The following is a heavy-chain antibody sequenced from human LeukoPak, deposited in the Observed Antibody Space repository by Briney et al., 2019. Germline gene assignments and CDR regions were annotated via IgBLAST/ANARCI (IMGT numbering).Heavy chain of an antibody. D-gene: IGHD3-9*01. V-gene: IGHV3-48*04. CDR1: GFAFSSYS. Sequence: GGSLRLSCAASGFAFSSYSMNWVRQAPGKGLEWVSYISSSSSTIYYADSVKGRFTISRDNAKNSLYLQMNSLRAEDTAVYYCAREALRVYYDILTGYYDYWGQGTLVTVSS. CDR2: ISSSSSTI. J-gene: IGHJ4*02. CDR3: AREALRVYYDILTGYYDY.